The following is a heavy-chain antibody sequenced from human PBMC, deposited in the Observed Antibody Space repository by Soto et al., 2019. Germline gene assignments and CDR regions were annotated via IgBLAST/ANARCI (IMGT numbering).Heavy chain of an antibody. J-gene: IGHJ6*02. CDR2: IRSKANGGTT. CDR1: GFTLGDYA. V-gene: IGHV3-49*03. D-gene: IGHD6-6*01. Sequence: GGSLRLSCTASGFTLGDYAMGWFCQAPGKGLEWVGLIRSKANGGTTEYAASVKGRFTISRDDSKNTLYLQMNSLRAEDTAVYYCAKDHYSSSPFYYYYYGMDVWGQGTTVTVSS. CDR3: AKDHYSSSPFYYYYYGMDV.